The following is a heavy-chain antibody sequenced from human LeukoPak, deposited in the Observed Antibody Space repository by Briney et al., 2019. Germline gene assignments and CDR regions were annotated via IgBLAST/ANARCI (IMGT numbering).Heavy chain of an antibody. CDR1: GFTFTNAW. D-gene: IGHD6-19*01. J-gene: IGHJ4*02. CDR3: TRYSSGRY. V-gene: IGHV3-15*01. CDR2: IRSKTDGGTA. Sequence: PGGPLRLSCAASGFTFTNAWMSWVRQAPGKGLEWVGRIRSKTDGGTADYAAPVKGRFTISRDDSKNTLYLQMNSLKAEDTAVYYCTRYSSGRYWGQGTLVTVSS.